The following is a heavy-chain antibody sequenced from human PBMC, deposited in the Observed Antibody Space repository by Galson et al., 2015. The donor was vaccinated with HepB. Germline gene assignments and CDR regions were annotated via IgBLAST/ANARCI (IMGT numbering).Heavy chain of an antibody. Sequence: SLRLSCAASGFTFRSYAMHWVRQAPGKGLEYVSAISSNGGSTYYADSVKGRFTISRDNSKNTLYLQMSSLRAEDTAVSYCGKGPGSAPLRNWSDPWGQGTLVTVSS. D-gene: IGHD3-16*01. CDR2: ISSNGGST. CDR1: GFTFRSYA. V-gene: IGHV3-64D*06. J-gene: IGHJ5*02. CDR3: GKGPGSAPLRNWSDP.